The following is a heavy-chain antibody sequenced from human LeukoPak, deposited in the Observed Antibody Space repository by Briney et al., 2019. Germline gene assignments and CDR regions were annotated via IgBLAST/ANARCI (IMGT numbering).Heavy chain of an antibody. V-gene: IGHV6-1*01. CDR1: GDSVSSNDPA. J-gene: IGHJ3*02. D-gene: IGHD1-1*01. Sequence: SQTLSLTCAIPGDSVSSNDPAWNWIRQSPSRGLEWLGRTYYRSKWYTDYAVSVKGRITINPDTSKNQFSLQLNSVTPEDTAMYYCARQLGAFDIWGQGTMVTVSS. CDR2: TYYRSKWYT. CDR3: ARQLGAFDI.